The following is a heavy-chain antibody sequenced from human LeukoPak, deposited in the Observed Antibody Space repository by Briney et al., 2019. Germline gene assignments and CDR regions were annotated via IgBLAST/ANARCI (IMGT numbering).Heavy chain of an antibody. CDR1: GGTFSSYA. CDR2: IIPMFGTA. CDR3: ARGMVEMATIIFDY. D-gene: IGHD5-24*01. Sequence: AVKVSCKASGGTFSSYAISWVRQAPGQGVEWMGGIIPMFGTANYAQKFQGRVTITADESTSTAYMELSSLRSEDTAVYYCARGMVEMATIIFDYWGQGTLVTVSS. V-gene: IGHV1-69*13. J-gene: IGHJ4*02.